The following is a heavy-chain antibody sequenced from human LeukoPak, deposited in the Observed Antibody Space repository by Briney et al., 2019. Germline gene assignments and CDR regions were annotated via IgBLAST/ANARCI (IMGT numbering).Heavy chain of an antibody. CDR2: IKVYGSEK. J-gene: IGHJ4*02. V-gene: IGHV3-7*01. D-gene: IGHD1-26*01. Sequence: GGSLRLSCAASGFTFSTYWMSWVRQAPGKGLEWVANIKVYGSEKNYVDSVKGRFTISRDDARNSLYLQMSSLRVEDTAVYYCARDTAWGGVGATDYWGQGTLVTVSS. CDR1: GFTFSTYW. CDR3: ARDTAWGGVGATDY.